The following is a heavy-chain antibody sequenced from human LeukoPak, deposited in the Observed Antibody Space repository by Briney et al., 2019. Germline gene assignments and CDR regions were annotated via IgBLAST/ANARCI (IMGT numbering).Heavy chain of an antibody. CDR3: ANRSPSKAFDI. CDR2: ISSSGGTI. J-gene: IGHJ3*02. Sequence: PGGSLRLSCAASEFTFSTYAMSWVRQAPGEGLEWVSAISSSGGTIYYADSVKGRFTISRNNYKNTLFLQMNSLRAEDTAVYYCANRSPSKAFDIWGKGTMVTVSS. V-gene: IGHV3-23*01. CDR1: EFTFSTYA.